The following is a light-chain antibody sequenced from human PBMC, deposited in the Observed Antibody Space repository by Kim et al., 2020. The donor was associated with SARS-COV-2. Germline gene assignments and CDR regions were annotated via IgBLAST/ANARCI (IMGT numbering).Light chain of an antibody. CDR1: KLGNKY. V-gene: IGLV3-1*01. Sequence: SEAPGQTASIPCSGDKLGNKYTNWYQQKPGQSPVLVIYQDSKRPAGIPERFSGAISGNTATLTITGTQTLDEADYYCQAWDTTTAVFGTGTKVTVL. CDR2: QDS. J-gene: IGLJ1*01. CDR3: QAWDTTTAV.